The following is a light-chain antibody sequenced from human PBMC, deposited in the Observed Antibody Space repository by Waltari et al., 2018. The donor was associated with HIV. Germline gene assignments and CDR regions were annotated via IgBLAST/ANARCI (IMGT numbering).Light chain of an antibody. CDR3: AAWDDSLSGRV. CDR1: SSNIGSSY. Sequence: QSVLTQPPSASGTPGQRVTISCSGSSSNIGSSYIYWYQQLPGTAPKLRGYGNNQRPSGVPDRFSGSKSGTSASLAISGLRSEDEADYYCAAWDDSLSGRVFGGGTKLTVL. CDR2: GNN. J-gene: IGLJ3*02. V-gene: IGLV1-47*01.